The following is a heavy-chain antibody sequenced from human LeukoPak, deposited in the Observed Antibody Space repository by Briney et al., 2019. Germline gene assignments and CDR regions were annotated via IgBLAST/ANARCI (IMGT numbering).Heavy chain of an antibody. CDR2: INTDGSST. Sequence: GGSLRLSCAASGFTLSGSWMHWVRQAPGKGLVWVSRINTDGSSTTYADSVKGRFTISRDNANNTLYLQMNSLRGEDTAVYYCARGSSWPDYWGQGTLVTVS. D-gene: IGHD6-13*01. V-gene: IGHV3-74*01. J-gene: IGHJ4*02. CDR1: GFTLSGSW. CDR3: ARGSSWPDY.